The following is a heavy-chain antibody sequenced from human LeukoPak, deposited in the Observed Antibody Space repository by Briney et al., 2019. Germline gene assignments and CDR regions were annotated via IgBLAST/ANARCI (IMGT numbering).Heavy chain of an antibody. CDR2: IYSGGAT. Sequence: GGSLRLSCAASGFTVSNNYMRWVRQAPGKGLEWVSLIYSGGATFYSDAVKGRCTISRDGSKNTLYLQMNSLRAEDTAVYYCARDPPAVAANTYGWGQGTLVTVSS. CDR3: ARDPPAVAANTYG. J-gene: IGHJ4*02. V-gene: IGHV3-66*01. D-gene: IGHD6-6*01. CDR1: GFTVSNNY.